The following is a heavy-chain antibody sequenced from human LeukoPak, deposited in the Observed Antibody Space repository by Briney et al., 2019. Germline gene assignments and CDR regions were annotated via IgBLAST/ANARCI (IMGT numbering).Heavy chain of an antibody. Sequence: GASVKVSCKTSGFTFTDYYMHWVRQAPGQGLEWMGWINLNSGATGSAQKSQGSVTMTRDTSISTAYMELSRLRSDGTAVFYCARALGSGSYYQAYWGQGTLVTVSS. V-gene: IGHV1-2*02. CDR3: ARALGSGSYYQAY. J-gene: IGHJ4*02. CDR1: GFTFTDYY. D-gene: IGHD3-10*01. CDR2: INLNSGAT.